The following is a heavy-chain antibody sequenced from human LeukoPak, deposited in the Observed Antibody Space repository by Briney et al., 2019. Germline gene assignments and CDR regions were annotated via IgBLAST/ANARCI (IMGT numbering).Heavy chain of an antibody. V-gene: IGHV3-23*01. Sequence: PGGSLRLSCAASGFSFSSYAMSWVRQAPGKGLEWVSAISGSGGSTYYADSVKGRFTISRDNSKNTLYLLMNSLRAEDTAVYYCANQDSTEYSYYFDFWGQGTLVTVSS. J-gene: IGHJ4*02. CDR1: GFSFSSYA. CDR2: ISGSGGST. CDR3: ANQDSTEYSYYFDF. D-gene: IGHD2/OR15-2a*01.